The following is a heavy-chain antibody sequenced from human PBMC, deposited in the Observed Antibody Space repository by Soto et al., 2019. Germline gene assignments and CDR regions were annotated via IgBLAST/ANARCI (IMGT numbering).Heavy chain of an antibody. CDR3: ASGAGRPNRFDH. CDR2: INPDSRNT. V-gene: IGHV1-3*01. J-gene: IGHJ5*02. CDR1: GYTFTTYP. D-gene: IGHD6-19*01. Sequence: QVQLAQSVSELKKPGASVKVSCKASGYTFTTYPIHWVSQAPVQRPEWMGWINPDSRNTKYSQKFQGRVTISINTSSTTAYMAVSSLRFEDSAVYYCASGAGRPNRFDHWGQGTLVTVFS.